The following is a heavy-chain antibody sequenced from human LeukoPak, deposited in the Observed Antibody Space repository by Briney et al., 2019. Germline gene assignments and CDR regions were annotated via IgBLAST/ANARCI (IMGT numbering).Heavy chain of an antibody. V-gene: IGHV1-2*02. CDR1: GYTFTGYY. Sequence: ASVKVSCKASGYTFTGYYMHWVRQAPGQGLEWMGWINPNSGGTNYAQKFQGRVTMTRDTSISTAYMELSRLRSDDTAVYYCARGPSTYSGSYYDIPYWGQGTLVTVSS. J-gene: IGHJ4*02. D-gene: IGHD1-26*01. CDR3: ARGPSTYSGSYYDIPY. CDR2: INPNSGGT.